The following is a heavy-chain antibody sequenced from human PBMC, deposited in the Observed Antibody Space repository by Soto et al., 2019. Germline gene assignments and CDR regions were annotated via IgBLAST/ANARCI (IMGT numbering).Heavy chain of an antibody. CDR1: GCTFSSYS. D-gene: IGHD1-1*01. CDR2: ITSSSSFM. V-gene: IGHV3-21*01. CDR3: AREEDGYNTGLDY. Sequence: GGSLRLSCPASGCTFSSYSMNWVRQAPGKGLEWVSSITSSSSFMYYADSVKGRFTISRDNAKNSLYLQMNSLRAEDTDVYYCAREEDGYNTGLDYWGQGTLVTVSS. J-gene: IGHJ4*02.